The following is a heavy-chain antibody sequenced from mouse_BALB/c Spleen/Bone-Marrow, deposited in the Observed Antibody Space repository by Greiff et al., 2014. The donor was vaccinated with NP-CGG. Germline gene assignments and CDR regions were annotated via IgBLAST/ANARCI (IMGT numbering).Heavy chain of an antibody. D-gene: IGHD4-1*01. J-gene: IGHJ3*01. Sequence: EVQLQQSGAELVKPGASVKLSCTASGFNIKDTYMHWVKQRPEQGLEWIGRIDPANGNTKYDPKFQGKATITADTSSNTAYLQLSSLTSEDTAVYYCARWELRRAWFAYWGQGTLVTVSA. V-gene: IGHV14-3*02. CDR1: GFNIKDTY. CDR2: IDPANGNT. CDR3: ARWELRRAWFAY.